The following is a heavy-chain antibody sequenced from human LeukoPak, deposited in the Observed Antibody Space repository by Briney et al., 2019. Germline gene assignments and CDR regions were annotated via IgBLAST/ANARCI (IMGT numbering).Heavy chain of an antibody. V-gene: IGHV4-34*01. CDR3: ARRSYNSPFGY. J-gene: IGHJ4*02. D-gene: IGHD5-24*01. CDR2: INHSGST. CDR1: GGSFSGYY. Sequence: SETLSLTCAVYGGSFSGYYWSWIRQPPGKGLEWIGEINHSGSTNYNPSLKSRVTISVDTSKNQFSLKLSSVTAADTAVYYCARRSYNSPFGYWGQGTLVTVSS.